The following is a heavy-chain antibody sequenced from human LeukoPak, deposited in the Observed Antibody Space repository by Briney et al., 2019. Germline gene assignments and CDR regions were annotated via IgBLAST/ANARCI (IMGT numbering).Heavy chain of an antibody. V-gene: IGHV1-18*01. D-gene: IGHD3-22*01. J-gene: IGHJ4*02. CDR1: GYTFTSYG. Sequence: ASVKVSCKASGYTFTSYGISWVRQAPGQGLEWMGWISAYNGNTNYAQKLQGRVTMTTDTSTSTAYMELRSLRSDDTAVSYCARVGRYYDSSRLNYWGQGTLVTVSS. CDR3: ARVGRYYDSSRLNY. CDR2: ISAYNGNT.